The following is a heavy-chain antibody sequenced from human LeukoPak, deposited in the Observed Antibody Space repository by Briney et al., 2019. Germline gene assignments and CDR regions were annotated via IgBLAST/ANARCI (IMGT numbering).Heavy chain of an antibody. Sequence: GGTLRLSCAASGFTFSSYAMSWVRQAPGKGLEWVSGITGSGSGTYYADSVKGQFTISRDNAKNTLYLQMNSLRAEDTAVYYCAKSGNRLFDYWGQGTLVTVSS. CDR2: ITGSGSGT. J-gene: IGHJ4*02. V-gene: IGHV3-23*01. CDR3: AKSGNRLFDY. CDR1: GFTFSSYA. D-gene: IGHD3-10*01.